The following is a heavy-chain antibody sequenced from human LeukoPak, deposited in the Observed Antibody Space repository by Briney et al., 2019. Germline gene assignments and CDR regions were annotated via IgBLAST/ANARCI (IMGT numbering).Heavy chain of an antibody. CDR3: ARVSYYYSRWFDP. CDR2: INHSGST. V-gene: IGHV4-34*01. Sequence: ASETLSLTCAVYSGSFSGYYWSWIRQPPGKGLEWIGEINHSGSTNYNPSLKSRVTISVDTSKNQFSLKLSSVTAADTAVYYCARVSYYYSRWFDPWGQGTLVTVSS. CDR1: SGSFSGYY. J-gene: IGHJ5*02. D-gene: IGHD3-22*01.